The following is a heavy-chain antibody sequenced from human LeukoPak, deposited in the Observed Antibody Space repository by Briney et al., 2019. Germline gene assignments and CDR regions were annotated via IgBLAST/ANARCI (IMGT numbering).Heavy chain of an antibody. Sequence: GGSLRLSCAASGFTFSSYAMSWIRQAPGKGLEWVSYISSSGSIIYHADSVKGRFTISRDNAKNSLYLQMNSLRAEDTAVYYCARDSAAMVPYWGQGTLVTVS. V-gene: IGHV3-11*01. CDR3: ARDSAAMVPY. J-gene: IGHJ4*02. CDR2: ISSSGSII. D-gene: IGHD5-18*01. CDR1: GFTFSSYA.